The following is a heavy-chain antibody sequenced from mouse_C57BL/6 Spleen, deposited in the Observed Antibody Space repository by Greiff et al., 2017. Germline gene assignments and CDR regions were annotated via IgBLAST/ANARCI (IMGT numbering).Heavy chain of an antibody. D-gene: IGHD1-1*01. CDR1: GYSITSGYY. J-gene: IGHJ2*01. V-gene: IGHV3-6*01. CDR2: ISYDGSN. Sequence: VQLQQSGPGLVKPSQSLSLTCSVSGYSITSGYYWNWIRQFPGNKLEWMGYISYDGSNNYNPSLKNRISITRDTSKNQFFLKLNSVTTEDTATYDCARSDYYGSSYFDDWGQGTTLTVSS. CDR3: ARSDYYGSSYFDD.